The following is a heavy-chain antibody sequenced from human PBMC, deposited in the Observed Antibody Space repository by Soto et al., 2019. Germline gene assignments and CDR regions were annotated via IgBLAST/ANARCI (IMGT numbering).Heavy chain of an antibody. CDR2: ISYDGSNK. J-gene: IGHJ4*02. CDR3: SRDAIRRYGSSGIMSGY. V-gene: IGHV3-30-3*01. D-gene: IGHD3-22*01. Sequence: GGSLRLSCAASGFTFSSYAMHWVRQAPGKGLEWVAVISYDGSNKYYADSVKGRFTISRDNSKNTLYLQMNSLRAEDTAVYYCSRDAIRRYGSSGIMSGYWGQGTLVTVSS. CDR1: GFTFSSYA.